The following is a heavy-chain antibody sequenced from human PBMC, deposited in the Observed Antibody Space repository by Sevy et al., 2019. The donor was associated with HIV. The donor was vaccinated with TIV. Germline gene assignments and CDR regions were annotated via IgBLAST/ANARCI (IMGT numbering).Heavy chain of an antibody. CDR1: GFTFSSYG. V-gene: IGHV3-33*01. CDR2: IWYDGSNK. Sequence: GGSLRLSCTASGFTFSSYGMHWVRQAPGKGLEWVAVIWYDGSNKYYADSVKGRFTISRDNSKNTLYLQMNSLRAEDTAVYYCARDGGYSSGLYPYYYYGMDVWGQGTTVTVSS. CDR3: ARDGGYSSGLYPYYYYGMDV. J-gene: IGHJ6*02. D-gene: IGHD6-19*01.